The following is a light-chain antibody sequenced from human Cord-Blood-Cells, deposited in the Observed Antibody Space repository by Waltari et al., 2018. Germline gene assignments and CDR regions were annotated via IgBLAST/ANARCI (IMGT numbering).Light chain of an antibody. Sequence: DIVMTQYPDSLAVSLGERATINCKSSQSVLYSSNNKNYLAWYQQKPGQPPKLLIYWASTRASGVPDRFSGSGSGTDFTLTISSLQAEDVAVYYCQQYYSTPLTFGPGIKVDIK. CDR1: QSVLYSSNNKNY. CDR2: WAS. V-gene: IGKV4-1*01. J-gene: IGKJ3*01. CDR3: QQYYSTPLT.